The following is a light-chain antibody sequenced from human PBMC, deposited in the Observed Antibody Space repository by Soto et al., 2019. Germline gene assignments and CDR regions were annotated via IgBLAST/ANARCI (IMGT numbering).Light chain of an antibody. CDR1: QAISNS. J-gene: IGKJ1*01. Sequence: DLQMTQSPSSLSASVGEKVTITCRARQAISNSLAWYHQRPGEAPKLLVYAASTLQTGVSSRFSGGGSGTHFTLTIDSLQPGDVGAYYCQKCDSAPRTFGRGTTVEI. CDR3: QKCDSAPRT. CDR2: AAS. V-gene: IGKV1-27*01.